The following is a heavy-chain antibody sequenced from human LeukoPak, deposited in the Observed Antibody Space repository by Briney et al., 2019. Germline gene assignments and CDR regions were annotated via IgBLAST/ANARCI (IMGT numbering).Heavy chain of an antibody. V-gene: IGHV1-8*02. D-gene: IGHD5-24*01. CDR2: MNPNSGNT. Sequence: ASVKVSCKTSGNTFTSYDINWVRQATGQGLEWMGWMNPNSGNTGYAQKFQGRVTMTTDTSTSTAYMELRSLRSDDTAVYYCARESEMATIGYWGQGTLVTVSS. J-gene: IGHJ4*02. CDR3: ARESEMATIGY. CDR1: GNTFTSYD.